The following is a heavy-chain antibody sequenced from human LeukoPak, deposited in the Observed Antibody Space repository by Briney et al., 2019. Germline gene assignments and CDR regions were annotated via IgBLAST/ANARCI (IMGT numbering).Heavy chain of an antibody. CDR3: TRRHIVVVTATDFDY. J-gene: IGHJ4*02. CDR2: IKSKTDGGTT. CDR1: GFTFSSYS. D-gene: IGHD2-21*02. Sequence: GSLRLSCAASGFTFSSYSMNWVRQAPGKGLEWVGRIKSKTDGGTTDYAAPVKGRFTISRDDSKNTLYLQINSLKTEDTAVYYCTRRHIVVVTATDFDYWGQGTLVTVSS. V-gene: IGHV3-15*01.